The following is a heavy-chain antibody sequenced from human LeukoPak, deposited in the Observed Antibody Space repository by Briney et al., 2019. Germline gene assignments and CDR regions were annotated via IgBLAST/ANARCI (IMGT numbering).Heavy chain of an antibody. Sequence: ASVKVSCKASGYTFTGYCMHWVRQAPGQGLEWMGWINPNSGGTNYAQKFQGRVTMTRDTSISTAYMELSRLRSDDTAVYYCARVSVLVAGRISGFDPWGQGTLVTVSS. CDR3: ARVSVLVAGRISGFDP. V-gene: IGHV1-2*02. CDR1: GYTFTGYC. CDR2: INPNSGGT. J-gene: IGHJ5*02. D-gene: IGHD6-19*01.